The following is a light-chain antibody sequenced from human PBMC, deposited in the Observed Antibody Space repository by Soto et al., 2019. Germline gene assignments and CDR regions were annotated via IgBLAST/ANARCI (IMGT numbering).Light chain of an antibody. CDR1: QSIGSDY. CDR3: QQFGASPWT. J-gene: IGKJ1*01. CDR2: VTS. V-gene: IGKV3-20*01. Sequence: EIVLTQSPGTLSLSPGERATLSCRASQSIGSDYLAWYQKKPGQAPRLLIFVTSSRATGIPDRFSGSGSGTDFTLTISRLEPEDFAVYFCQQFGASPWTFGRGTKVEIK.